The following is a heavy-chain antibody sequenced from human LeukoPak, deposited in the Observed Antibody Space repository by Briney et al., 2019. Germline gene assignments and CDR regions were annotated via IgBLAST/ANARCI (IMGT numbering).Heavy chain of an antibody. J-gene: IGHJ4*02. CDR1: GGSISGYY. Sequence: SETLSLTCTVSGGSISGYYWSWIRQPPGKGLEWIGYIYYSGSTNYNPSLRSRLTISVDTSKNQFSLKLSSVTAADTAVYYCARNSGYDRYFFDYWGQGSLVTVSS. CDR3: ARNSGYDRYFFDY. V-gene: IGHV4-59*08. CDR2: IYYSGST. D-gene: IGHD5-12*01.